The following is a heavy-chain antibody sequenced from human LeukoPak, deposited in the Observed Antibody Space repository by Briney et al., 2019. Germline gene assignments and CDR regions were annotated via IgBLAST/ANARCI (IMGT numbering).Heavy chain of an antibody. CDR1: GFTFSSYA. J-gene: IGHJ4*02. Sequence: GGSLRLSCAASGFTFSSYAMSWVRQAPGKGLEWVSGINWNGGSTGYADSVKGRFTISRDNAKNSLYLQMNSLRAEDTALYYCARGKSRGSHIDYWGQGTLVTVSS. D-gene: IGHD1-26*01. CDR2: INWNGGST. V-gene: IGHV3-20*04. CDR3: ARGKSRGSHIDY.